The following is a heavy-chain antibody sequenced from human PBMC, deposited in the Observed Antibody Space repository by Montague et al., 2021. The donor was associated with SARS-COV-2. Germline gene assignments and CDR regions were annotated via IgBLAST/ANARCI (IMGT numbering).Heavy chain of an antibody. J-gene: IGHJ6*02. CDR2: IDWDGDK. CDR3: ARGPSDTYHYNGMDV. Sequence: PALGKPTQTLTLTCTFSGFSLSTSGMCMTWIRQPPGKALEWLARIDWDGDKYYNTSLKSRLTISKDTSKDLVVLTMANMDPVDTATYYCARGPSDTYHYNGMDVWGRGTTVTVSS. CDR1: GFSLSTSGMC. V-gene: IGHV2-70*11.